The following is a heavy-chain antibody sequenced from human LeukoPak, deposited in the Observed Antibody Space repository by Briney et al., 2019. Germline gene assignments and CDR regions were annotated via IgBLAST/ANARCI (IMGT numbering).Heavy chain of an antibody. D-gene: IGHD2-21*01. V-gene: IGHV1-8*01. CDR2: MNPNSGNT. J-gene: IGHJ6*04. CDR1: GYTFTSYD. CDR3: ARGKGEGYYYYYYGMDV. Sequence: ASVKVSCKASGYTFTSYDINWVRQATGQGLEWMGWMNPNSGNTGYAQKFQGRVTITADESTSTAYMELSSLRSEDTAVYYCARGKGEGYYYYYYGMDVWGKGTTVTVSS.